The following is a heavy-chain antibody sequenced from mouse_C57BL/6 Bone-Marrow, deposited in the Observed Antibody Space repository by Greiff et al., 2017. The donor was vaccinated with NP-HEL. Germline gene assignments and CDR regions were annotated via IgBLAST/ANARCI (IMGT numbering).Heavy chain of an antibody. J-gene: IGHJ2*01. CDR1: GYTFTSYG. Sequence: QVQLQQSGAELARPGASVKLSCKASGYTFTSYGISWVKQRTGQGLEWIGEIYPRRGNTYYNEKFKGKATLTADKSSSTAYMELRSLTSEDSAVYFCARSTVVAPDYWGQGTTLTVSS. D-gene: IGHD1-1*01. V-gene: IGHV1-81*01. CDR3: ARSTVVAPDY. CDR2: IYPRRGNT.